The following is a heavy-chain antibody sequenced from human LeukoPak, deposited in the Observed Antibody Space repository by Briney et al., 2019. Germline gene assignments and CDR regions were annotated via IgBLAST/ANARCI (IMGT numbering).Heavy chain of an antibody. D-gene: IGHD3-22*01. CDR2: ITGTGAYT. CDR1: GFTFNNYA. J-gene: IGHJ4*02. CDR3: AKRSSTSCGYFDL. V-gene: IGHV3-23*01. Sequence: GGPLRLSCEPSGFTFNNYAMTWARQAPGKGLGWVSAITGTGAYTNYADSVKGRFTISRDNSKNTMYLQMNSLRAEDTAIYYCAKRSSTSCGYFDLWGWGTLVTVSS.